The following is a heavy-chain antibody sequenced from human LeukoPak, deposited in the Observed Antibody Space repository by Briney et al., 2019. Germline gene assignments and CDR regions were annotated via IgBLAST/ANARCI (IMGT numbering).Heavy chain of an antibody. D-gene: IGHD3-10*01. Sequence: ASVKVSCKASGYTFTSYGISWVRQAPGQGLEWMGWISAYNGNTNYAQRLQGRVTMTTDTSTSTAYMELSSLRSEDTAVYYCAGSMVRGVMPRDYYYMDVWGKGTTVTVSS. CDR2: ISAYNGNT. V-gene: IGHV1-18*01. CDR1: GYTFTSYG. J-gene: IGHJ6*03. CDR3: AGSMVRGVMPRDYYYMDV.